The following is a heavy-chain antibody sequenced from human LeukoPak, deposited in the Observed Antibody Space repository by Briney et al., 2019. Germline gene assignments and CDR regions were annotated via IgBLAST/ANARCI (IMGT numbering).Heavy chain of an antibody. CDR2: IKQDGSEK. D-gene: IGHD6-19*01. CDR3: ARDSSGYFGLSY. CDR1: GFTFSSYW. Sequence: PGGSLRLSCAASGFTFSSYWMSWVRQAPGKGLEWVANIKQDGSEKYYVDSVKGRFTISKNSLYLQMNSLRAEDTAVYYCARDSSGYFGLSYWGQGTLVTVSS. J-gene: IGHJ4*02. V-gene: IGHV3-7*01.